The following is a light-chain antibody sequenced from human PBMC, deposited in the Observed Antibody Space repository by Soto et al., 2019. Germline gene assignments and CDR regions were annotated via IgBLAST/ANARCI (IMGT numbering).Light chain of an antibody. J-gene: IGKJ1*01. CDR2: VAS. CDR3: HQYNTGLRT. V-gene: IGKV3-15*01. CDR1: LNVATN. Sequence: TVMTQSPATLSMSPGDRAALSCRASLNVATNMAWYQQKPGQAPRLLIYVASIRATGVPARFTGSGSGTEFTLTINNRQSEDFAVYYCHQYNTGLRTFGRGTRVEV.